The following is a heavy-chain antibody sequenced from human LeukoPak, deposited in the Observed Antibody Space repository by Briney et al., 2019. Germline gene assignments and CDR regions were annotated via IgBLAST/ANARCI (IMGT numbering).Heavy chain of an antibody. D-gene: IGHD3-3*01. CDR2: ISYDGSNK. Sequence: GGSLRLSCAASGSTFSSYAMHWVRQAPGKGLEWVAVISYDGSNKYYADSVKGRFTISRDNSKNTLYLQMNSLRAEDTAVYYCARDSYYDFWSGYYYYFDYWGQGTLVTVSS. V-gene: IGHV3-30-3*01. CDR1: GSTFSSYA. CDR3: ARDSYYDFWSGYYYYFDY. J-gene: IGHJ4*02.